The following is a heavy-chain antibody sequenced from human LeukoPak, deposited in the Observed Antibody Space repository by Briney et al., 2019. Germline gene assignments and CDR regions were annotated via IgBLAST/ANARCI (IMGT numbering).Heavy chain of an antibody. J-gene: IGHJ6*02. Sequence: SETLSLTCAVYGGSFSGYYWSWIRQPPGKGLEWIGEINHSGSTNYTPSLKSRVTISVDTSKNQFSPKLSSVTAADTAVYYCARGGDGEFYYYYGMDVWGQGTTVTVSS. V-gene: IGHV4-34*01. CDR3: ARGGDGEFYYYYGMDV. D-gene: IGHD3-10*01. CDR2: INHSGST. CDR1: GGSFSGYY.